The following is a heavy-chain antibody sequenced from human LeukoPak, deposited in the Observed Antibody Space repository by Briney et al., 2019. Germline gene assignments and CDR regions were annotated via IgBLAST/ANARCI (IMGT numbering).Heavy chain of an antibody. D-gene: IGHD2-15*01. CDR3: AKASYCSGGSCYLVDY. CDR1: GFTFSSYA. V-gene: IGHV3-23*01. CDR2: ISGSGGST. J-gene: IGHJ4*02. Sequence: AGSLRLSCAASGFTFSSYAMSWVRQAPGKGLEWVSSISGSGGSTYYADSVKGRFTISRDNSKNTLYLQMNSLRAEDTAVYYCAKASYCSGGSCYLVDYWGQGTLVTVSS.